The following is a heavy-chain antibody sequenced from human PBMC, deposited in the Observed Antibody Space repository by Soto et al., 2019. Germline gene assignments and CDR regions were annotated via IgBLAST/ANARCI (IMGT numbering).Heavy chain of an antibody. CDR2: ISYDGRNK. CDR1: GFVSNDYD. CDR3: SRGIKGGLDA. D-gene: IGHD2-21*01. Sequence: QVQLAESGGGLVQPGRSLRLSCATSGFVSNDYDIHWVRQAPGEGLAWLASISYDGRNKYYADSVEGLFTISRDNSKNTLSLQINSLGAEDTAVYYCSRGIKGGLDAWGPGTLVTVSS. V-gene: IGHV3-30*03. J-gene: IGHJ5*02.